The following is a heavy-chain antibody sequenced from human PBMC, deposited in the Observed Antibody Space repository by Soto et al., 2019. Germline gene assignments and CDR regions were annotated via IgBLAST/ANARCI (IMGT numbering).Heavy chain of an antibody. CDR2: ISAYNGNT. Sequence: APVKVSCKASGYTFTSYGISWVRQAPGQGLEWMGWISAYNGNTNYAQKLQGRVNMTTDTSTSTAYLELRSLRSDDTAVYYCFVDFWSVYREVGWFDPWGQGTLVTVSS. D-gene: IGHD3-3*01. J-gene: IGHJ5*02. CDR1: GYTFTSYG. CDR3: FVDFWSVYREVGWFDP. V-gene: IGHV1-18*04.